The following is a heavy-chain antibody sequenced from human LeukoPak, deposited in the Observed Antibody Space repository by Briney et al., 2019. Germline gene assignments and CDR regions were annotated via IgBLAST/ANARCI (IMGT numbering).Heavy chain of an antibody. D-gene: IGHD3-9*01. CDR3: ARDVPSDYDILTGYYSAAFDI. Sequence: SETLSLTCTVSGGSISTSNYYWGWIRQPPGKGLEWIGSIYHSGSTYYNPSLKSRVTISVDTSKNQFSLKLSSVTAADTAVYYCARDVPSDYDILTGYYSAAFDIWGQGTMVTVSS. CDR1: GGSISTSNYY. CDR2: IYHSGST. V-gene: IGHV4-39*07. J-gene: IGHJ3*02.